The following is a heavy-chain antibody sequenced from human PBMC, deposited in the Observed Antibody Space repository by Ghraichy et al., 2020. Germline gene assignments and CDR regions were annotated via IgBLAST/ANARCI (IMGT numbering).Heavy chain of an antibody. Sequence: SETLSLTCTVSGGSISSSSYYWGRLRQPPGKGLEWIGSFYYSGSTYYNPSLKSRVTISVDTTKNQFSLKLSSVTAADTAVYYCARRFRVAGSAGWVDYWGQGTMVTVSS. CDR3: ARRFRVAGSAGWVDY. V-gene: IGHV4-39*01. CDR1: GGSISSSSYY. CDR2: FYYSGST. J-gene: IGHJ4*02. D-gene: IGHD6-19*01.